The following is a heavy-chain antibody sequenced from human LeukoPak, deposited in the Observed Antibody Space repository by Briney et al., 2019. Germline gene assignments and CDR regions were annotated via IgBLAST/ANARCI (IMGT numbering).Heavy chain of an antibody. J-gene: IGHJ4*02. D-gene: IGHD3-9*01. CDR2: ISYDGSSK. Sequence: GRSLRLSCAASGFTFSSYGMPWVRQAPGKGLEWVAVISYDGSSKYYADSVKGRFTISRDNSKNTLYLQMNSLRAEDTAVYYCAKAVSFPLHIFGPVNQRYFDYWGQGTLVTVSS. CDR1: GFTFSSYG. CDR3: AKAVSFPLHIFGPVNQRYFDY. V-gene: IGHV3-30*18.